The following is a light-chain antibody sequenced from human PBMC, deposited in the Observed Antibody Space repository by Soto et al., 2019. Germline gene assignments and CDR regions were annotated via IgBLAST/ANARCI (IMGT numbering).Light chain of an antibody. CDR2: DAS. Sequence: EIVLTQSPATLSLSPGDRVTLSCRASQTVGRYLSWYQHSPGQSPRLLVYDASNRATGIPARFSGSGSETDFTLTISSLEPEDFAVYYCQQRLHWPITFGQGTRLEIK. V-gene: IGKV3-11*01. CDR3: QQRLHWPIT. CDR1: QTVGRY. J-gene: IGKJ5*01.